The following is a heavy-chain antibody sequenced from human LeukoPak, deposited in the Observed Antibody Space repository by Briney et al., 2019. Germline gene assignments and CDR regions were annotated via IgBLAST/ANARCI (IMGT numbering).Heavy chain of an antibody. D-gene: IGHD1-26*01. CDR2: ISTSSSYI. J-gene: IGHJ4*02. Sequence: GGSLRLSCAVSGFTFSSYSMNWVRQAPGKGLEWVSSISTSSSYIYYADSVKGRFTIFRDNARNSLFLQMNSLRAEDTAVYYCARDDGSYSRSPGFDYWGQGTLVTASS. CDR3: ARDDGSYSRSPGFDY. CDR1: GFTFSSYS. V-gene: IGHV3-21*01.